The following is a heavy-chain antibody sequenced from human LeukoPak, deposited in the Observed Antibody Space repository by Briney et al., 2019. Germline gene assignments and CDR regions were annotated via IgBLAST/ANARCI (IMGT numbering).Heavy chain of an antibody. CDR1: GFTFSSYS. CDR2: IGSSSSYI. D-gene: IGHD3-22*01. V-gene: IGHV3-21*01. Sequence: GGSLRLSCAASGFTFSSYSMNWVRQAPGKGLEWVSSIGSSSSYIYYADSVKGRFTISRDNAKNSLYLQMNSLRAEDTAVYYCARGLKDAFDIWGQGTMVTVSS. CDR3: ARGLKDAFDI. J-gene: IGHJ3*02.